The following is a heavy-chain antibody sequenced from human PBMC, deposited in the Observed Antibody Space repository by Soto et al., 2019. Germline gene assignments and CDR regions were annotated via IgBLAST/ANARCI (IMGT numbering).Heavy chain of an antibody. V-gene: IGHV1-69*01. CDR2: IIPIFGTA. D-gene: IGHD6-19*01. CDR3: ASAQGIAVAGLHYYYYYGMDV. J-gene: IGHJ6*02. CDR1: GGTFSSYA. Sequence: VKVSCKASGGTFSSYAISWVRQAPVQGLEWMGGIIPIFGTANYAQKFQGRVTITADESTSTAYMELSSLRSEDTAMYYCASAQGIAVAGLHYYYYYGMDVWGQGTTVTVSS.